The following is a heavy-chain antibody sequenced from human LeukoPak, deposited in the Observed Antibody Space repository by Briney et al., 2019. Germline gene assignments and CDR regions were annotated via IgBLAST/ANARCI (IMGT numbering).Heavy chain of an antibody. CDR3: ARGLVDTAMAFDY. V-gene: IGHV4-39*01. D-gene: IGHD5-18*01. CDR2: IYYSGST. CDR1: GGSISSSPFS. J-gene: IGHJ4*02. Sequence: SETLSLTCTVSGGSISSSPFSWGWIRQPPGKGLEWIGSIYYSGSTYYNPSLKSRVTISVDTSKNQFSLKLNSVTAADTAVYYCARGLVDTAMAFDYWGQGTLVTVSS.